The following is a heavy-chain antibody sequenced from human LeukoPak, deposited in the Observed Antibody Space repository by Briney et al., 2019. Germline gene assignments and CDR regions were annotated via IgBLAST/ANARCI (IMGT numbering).Heavy chain of an antibody. CDR1: GGSISSSSYY. V-gene: IGHV4-39*07. J-gene: IGHJ3*02. Sequence: SETLSLTCTVSGGSISSSSYYWGWIRQPPGKGLEWIGSIYYSGSTYCNPSLKSRVTISVDTSKNQFSLKLSSVAAADTAVYYCARVPATGDCGGDCSFAFDIWGQGTMVTVSS. D-gene: IGHD2-21*02. CDR3: ARVPATGDCGGDCSFAFDI. CDR2: IYYSGST.